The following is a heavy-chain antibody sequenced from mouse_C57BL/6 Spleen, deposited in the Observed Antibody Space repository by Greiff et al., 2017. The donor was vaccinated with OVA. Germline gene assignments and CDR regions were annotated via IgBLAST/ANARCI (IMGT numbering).Heavy chain of an antibody. CDR3: ARGDYGYAMDY. Sequence: ESGPGLVKPSQSLSLTCSVTGYSITSGYYWNWIRQFPGNKLEWMGYISYDGSNNYNPSLKNRISITRDTSKNQFFLKLNSVTTEDTATYYCARGDYGYAMDYGGQGTSATVPS. J-gene: IGHJ4*01. D-gene: IGHD2-4*01. V-gene: IGHV3-6*01. CDR2: ISYDGSN. CDR1: GYSITSGYY.